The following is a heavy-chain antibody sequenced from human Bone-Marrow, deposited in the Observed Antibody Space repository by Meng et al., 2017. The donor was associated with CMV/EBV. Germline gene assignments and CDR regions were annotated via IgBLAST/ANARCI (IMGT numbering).Heavy chain of an antibody. J-gene: IGHJ5*02. Sequence: SETLSLTCTVSGGSISSYYWSWIRQPPGKGLEWIGYIYYSGSTNYNPSLKSRVTISVDTSKNQFSLKLSSVTAADTAVYYCARQGTSYPRWFDPWGQGPLVTVSS. V-gene: IGHV4-59*01. CDR2: IYYSGST. CDR1: GGSISSYY. CDR3: ARQGTSYPRWFDP. D-gene: IGHD2-2*01.